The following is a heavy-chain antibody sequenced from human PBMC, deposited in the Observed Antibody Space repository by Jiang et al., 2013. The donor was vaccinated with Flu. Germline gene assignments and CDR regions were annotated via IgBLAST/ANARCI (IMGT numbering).Heavy chain of an antibody. V-gene: IGHV4-39*01. Sequence: LLKPSETLSLTCTVSGGSISSSSYYWGWIRQPPGKGLEWIGSIYYSGSTYYNPSLKSRVTISVDTSKNQFSLKLSSVTAADTAVYYCARLMGEIVVVTAIRYFDYWGQGTLVTVSS. CDR2: IYYSGST. D-gene: IGHD2-21*02. CDR1: GGSISSSSYY. J-gene: IGHJ4*02. CDR3: ARLMGEIVVVTAIRYFDY.